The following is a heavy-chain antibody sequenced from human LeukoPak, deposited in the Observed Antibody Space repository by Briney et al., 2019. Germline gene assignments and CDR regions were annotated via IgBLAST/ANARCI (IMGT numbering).Heavy chain of an antibody. CDR3: ARDIVGAPRRGYFDY. CDR2: ISGSGGST. Sequence: GGSLRLSCAAAGFTFSDYAMTWVRQAPGRGLEWVSSISGSGGSTYYADSVKGRFTISRDNSKNTLYLQMYSLRAEDTAVYYCARDIVGAPRRGYFDYWGQGPRVTVPS. J-gene: IGHJ4*02. V-gene: IGHV3-23*01. D-gene: IGHD5-12*01. CDR1: GFTFSDYA.